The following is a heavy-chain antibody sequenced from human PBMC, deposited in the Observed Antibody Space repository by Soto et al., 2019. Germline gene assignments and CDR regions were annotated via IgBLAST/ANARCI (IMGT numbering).Heavy chain of an antibody. CDR3: ASRYCSGGSSYSPYYYYYMDV. V-gene: IGHV3-66*01. CDR1: GFTVSSNY. D-gene: IGHD2-15*01. CDR2: IYSGGST. Sequence: EVQLVESGGGLVQPGGSLRLSCAASGFTVSSNYMSWVRQAPGKGLEWVSVIYSGGSTYYADSVKGRFTISRDNSKNTLYLQMNSLRAEETAVYYCASRYCSGGSSYSPYYYYYMDVWGKGTTVTVSS. J-gene: IGHJ6*03.